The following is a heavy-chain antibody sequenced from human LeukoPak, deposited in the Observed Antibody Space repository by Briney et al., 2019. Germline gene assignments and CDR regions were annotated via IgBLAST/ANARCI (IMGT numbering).Heavy chain of an antibody. Sequence: ASVKVSCKASGYTFTGYYMHWVRQAPGQGLEWMGWINPNSGGTNYAQKLQGRVTMTRDTSISTAYMELSRLRSDDTAVYYCARDRGYSSSWYPEDYYYGMDVWGQGTTVTVSS. J-gene: IGHJ6*02. CDR2: INPNSGGT. CDR3: ARDRGYSSSWYPEDYYYGMDV. D-gene: IGHD6-13*01. V-gene: IGHV1-2*02. CDR1: GYTFTGYY.